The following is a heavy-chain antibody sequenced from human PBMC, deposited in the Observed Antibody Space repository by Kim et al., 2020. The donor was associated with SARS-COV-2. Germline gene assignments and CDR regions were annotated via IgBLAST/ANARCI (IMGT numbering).Heavy chain of an antibody. J-gene: IGHJ5*02. Sequence: SETLSLTCVVSGGSISSSNWWNWVRQPPGKGLEWIGEIYRSGTPNYNPSFKSRVTISVDKANNQFSLRLSSVTAADTAVFYCARSLYDTLTGKSQWFDLWGQGTLVTVSS. CDR3: ARSLYDTLTGKSQWFDL. CDR1: GGSISSSNW. CDR2: IYRSGTP. D-gene: IGHD3-9*01. V-gene: IGHV4-4*02.